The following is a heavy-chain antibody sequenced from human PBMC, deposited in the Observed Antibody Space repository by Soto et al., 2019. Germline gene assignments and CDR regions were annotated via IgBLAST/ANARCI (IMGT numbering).Heavy chain of an antibody. Sequence: QVQLVQSGAEVKKPGSSVKVSCKASGGTFSSYTISWVRQAPGQGLEWMGRIIPILGIANYAQKFQGRVTITADKSTSPAYMELSSLRSEDTAVYYCASDKPQYSSGWYRGMDVWGQGTTVTVSS. CDR3: ASDKPQYSSGWYRGMDV. V-gene: IGHV1-69*02. CDR2: IIPILGIA. D-gene: IGHD6-19*01. CDR1: GGTFSSYT. J-gene: IGHJ6*02.